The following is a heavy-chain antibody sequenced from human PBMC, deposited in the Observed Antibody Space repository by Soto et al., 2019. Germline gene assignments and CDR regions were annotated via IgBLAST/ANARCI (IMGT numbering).Heavy chain of an antibody. Sequence: SETLSLTCAVSGGSFNEYYWTWIRQAPGKGLEWIGEVTDSGRTNHNPPLKSRVDISVDTSRNQFSLRLTSVTAADTAVYYCATSGIFRGVFLPIDSWGQGTLVTVSS. V-gene: IGHV4-34*01. CDR3: ATSGIFRGVFLPIDS. D-gene: IGHD2-15*01. CDR2: VTDSGRT. CDR1: GGSFNEYY. J-gene: IGHJ4*02.